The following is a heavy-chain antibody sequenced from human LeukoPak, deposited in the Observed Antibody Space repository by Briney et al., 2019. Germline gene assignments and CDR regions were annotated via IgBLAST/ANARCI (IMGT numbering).Heavy chain of an antibody. J-gene: IGHJ4*02. CDR2: IRQDGAER. CDR3: AKAVAYCGGDCYIDY. Sequence: GGSLRLSCAASGFTFSSYAMSWVRQAPGKGLEWVANIRQDGAERYYVDSVKGRFTISRDNAKNSVYLQMNSLRAEDTAVYYCAKAVAYCGGDCYIDYWGQGTLVTVSS. D-gene: IGHD2-21*01. V-gene: IGHV3-7*01. CDR1: GFTFSSYA.